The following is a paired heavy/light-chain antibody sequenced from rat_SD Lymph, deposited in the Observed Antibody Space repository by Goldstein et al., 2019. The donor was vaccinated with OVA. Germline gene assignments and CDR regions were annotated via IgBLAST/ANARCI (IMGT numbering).Light chain of an antibody. J-gene: IGKJ5*01. Sequence: EIVLTQSPATMAASPGEKVTLTCLASSSVNFIYWYQQKSSASPKLLIFYTSRLASGVPDRFSGSGSGTSYSLTISSMEAEDAAIYYCLQLTSFPLTFGSGTKLEIK. CDR1: SSVNF. V-gene: IGKV4S13*01. CDR2: YTS. CDR3: LQLTSFPLT.
Heavy chain of an antibody. V-gene: IGHV2-27*01. CDR1: GFSLTNYH. J-gene: IGHJ2*01. Sequence: QVQLKESGPGLVQPSQTLSLTCTVSGFSLTNYHVHWVRQPPGRGLEWMGRVQNYGNTDYNSAVKSRLTISRDTSRSQVFLKMNSVQTEDTAIYFCARSDVNYGLLLPFDYWGQGVMVTVSS. D-gene: IGHD1-6*01. CDR2: VQNYGNT. CDR3: ARSDVNYGLLLPFDY.